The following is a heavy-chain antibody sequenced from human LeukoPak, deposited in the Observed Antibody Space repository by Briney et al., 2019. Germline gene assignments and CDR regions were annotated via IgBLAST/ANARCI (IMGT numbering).Heavy chain of an antibody. CDR1: GGSFSGYH. J-gene: IGHJ4*02. V-gene: IGHV4-34*01. Sequence: SETLSLTCGVYGGSFSGYHWTWIRQPPGKGLEWIGEINHSGSTNYNPSLKSRVTISVDTSKNQVSLKLTSVTAADTAVYYCARFNSGSYQHYFDYWGQGTLVTVSS. CDR2: INHSGST. CDR3: ARFNSGSYQHYFDY. D-gene: IGHD1-26*01.